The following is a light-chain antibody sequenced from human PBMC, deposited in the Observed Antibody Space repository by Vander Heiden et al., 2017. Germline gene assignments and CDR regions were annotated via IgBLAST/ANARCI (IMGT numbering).Light chain of an antibody. CDR1: QSISSW. CDR3: QQYNSYSPT. V-gene: IGKV1-5*02. J-gene: IGKJ4*01. CDR2: DAS. Sequence: DIQMTQSPSTLSASVGDRVTIICRASQSISSWLAWYQQKPGKAPKLLIYDASSLESGVPSRFSGSGSGTEFTLTISSLQPDDFATYYCQQYNSYSPTFGGGTKVEIK.